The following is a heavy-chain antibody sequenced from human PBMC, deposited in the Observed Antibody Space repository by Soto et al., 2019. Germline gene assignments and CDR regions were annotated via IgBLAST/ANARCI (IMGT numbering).Heavy chain of an antibody. CDR2: TYYRSRWYN. Sequence: SQTLSLTCAISGDSVSGNSAAWNWIRQSPSRGLEWLGRTYYRSRWYNDYAVSVKSRITVTPDTPKNQFSLHLNSVTPEDTAVYYCAREFPYYLSSDSYLDYWGQGALVTVSS. V-gene: IGHV6-1*01. CDR3: AREFPYYLSSDSYLDY. CDR1: GDSVSGNSAA. J-gene: IGHJ4*02. D-gene: IGHD3-16*01.